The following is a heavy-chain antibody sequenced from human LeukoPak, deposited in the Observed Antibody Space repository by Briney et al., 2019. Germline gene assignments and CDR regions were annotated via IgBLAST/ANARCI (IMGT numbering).Heavy chain of an antibody. Sequence: SGTLSLTCTVSGGSISSYYWSWIRQPPGKGLEWIGYISYIGNTNYNPSLKSRVTISVDTSKNQFSLELSSVTAADTAVYYCARDAVGMGASYYLDYWGQGTLVTVSS. CDR1: GGSISSYY. D-gene: IGHD1-26*01. CDR2: ISYIGNT. V-gene: IGHV4-59*01. CDR3: ARDAVGMGASYYLDY. J-gene: IGHJ4*02.